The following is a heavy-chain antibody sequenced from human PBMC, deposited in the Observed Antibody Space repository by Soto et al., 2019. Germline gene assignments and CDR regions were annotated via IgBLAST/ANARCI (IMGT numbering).Heavy chain of an antibody. V-gene: IGHV4-31*01. D-gene: IGHD6-13*01. CDR2: ISHSGST. Sequence: QVQLQESGPGLVKPSQTLSLTCTVSGGSISSAAYYWSWIRQHPGKGLEWIGYISHSGSTYYTPSLESLVVISSNTSNNLFPLYLTSVTAADTSVYYSAREYPYSSNFIDCWGQGALVTVSS. CDR3: AREYPYSSNFIDC. CDR1: GGSISSAAYY. J-gene: IGHJ4*02.